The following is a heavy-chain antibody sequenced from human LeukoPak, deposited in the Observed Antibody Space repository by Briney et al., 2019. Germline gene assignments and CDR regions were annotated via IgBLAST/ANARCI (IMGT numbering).Heavy chain of an antibody. CDR3: VRHGLGRHYYFDY. Sequence: SETLSLTCTVSGGSISSGDYYWTWIRQPPGKGLEWIGYIYYSGSTHYNPSLKGRVTMSLDTSKNQFSLKLSSVTAADTAVYYCVRHGLGRHYYFDYWGQGTLVTVSS. V-gene: IGHV4-30-4*01. CDR2: IYYSGST. CDR1: GGSISSGDYY. D-gene: IGHD6-19*01. J-gene: IGHJ4*02.